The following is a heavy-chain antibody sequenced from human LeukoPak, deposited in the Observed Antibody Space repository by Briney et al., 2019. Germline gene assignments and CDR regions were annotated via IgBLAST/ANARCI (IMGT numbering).Heavy chain of an antibody. D-gene: IGHD3-22*01. V-gene: IGHV2-5*01. CDR3: AHTSYYYDSSGCPDKAFDI. Sequence: SGPTLVNPTQTLTLTCTFSGFSLRTSRVGVGWIRQPPGKALECLALIYWNDDKRYSPSLKSRLTITKDTSKNQVVLTMTNMDPVDTATYYCAHTSYYYDSSGCPDKAFDIWGQGTMVTVSS. CDR1: GFSLRTSRVG. J-gene: IGHJ3*02. CDR2: IYWNDDK.